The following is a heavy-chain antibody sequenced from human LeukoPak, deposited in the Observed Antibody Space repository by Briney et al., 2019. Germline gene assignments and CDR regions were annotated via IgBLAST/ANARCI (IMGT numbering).Heavy chain of an antibody. CDR3: AREGSSGYYPY. V-gene: IGHV3-30-3*01. D-gene: IGHD3-22*01. CDR1: GFTFSRYA. J-gene: IGHJ4*02. Sequence: GGSLRLSCATSGFTFSRYAMHWVRQAPGKGLEWVVVISYDGSEKHYADPVKGRFTISRDNSKNTLYLQMNSLRAEDTAVYYCAREGSSGYYPYWGQGILVTVSS. CDR2: ISYDGSEK.